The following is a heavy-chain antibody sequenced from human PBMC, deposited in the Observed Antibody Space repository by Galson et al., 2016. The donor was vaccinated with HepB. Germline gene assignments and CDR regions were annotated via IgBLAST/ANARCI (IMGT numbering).Heavy chain of an antibody. CDR2: INYSGSNT. D-gene: IGHD3-10*01. CDR3: AKGKRYSDSGSYYADY. CDR1: GFTFRSYD. Sequence: SLRLSCAASGFTFRSYDMSWVRQAPGKGLEWVSGINYSGSNTYYADSVKGRFTISRDNSKNTLYLQMNSLRVEDSAVYYCAKGKRYSDSGSYYADYWGQGTLVTVSS. V-gene: IGHV3-23*01. J-gene: IGHJ4*02.